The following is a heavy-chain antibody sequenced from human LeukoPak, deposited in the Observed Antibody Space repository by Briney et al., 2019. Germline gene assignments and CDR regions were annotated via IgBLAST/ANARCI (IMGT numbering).Heavy chain of an antibody. Sequence: GASVKVACKASGYTFTCYYMHWVRQAPGQGLEWMGWINPNSGGTNYAQKFQGRVTMTRDTSISTAYMELSRLRSDDTAVYYCARDQSSLGQWLANRGFDYWGQGTLVTVSS. CDR3: ARDQSSLGQWLANRGFDY. CDR1: GYTFTCYY. J-gene: IGHJ4*02. D-gene: IGHD6-19*01. CDR2: INPNSGGT. V-gene: IGHV1-2*02.